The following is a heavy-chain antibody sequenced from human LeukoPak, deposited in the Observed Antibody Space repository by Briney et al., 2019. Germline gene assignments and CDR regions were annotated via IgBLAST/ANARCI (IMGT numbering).Heavy chain of an antibody. CDR2: ISRSASSI. D-gene: IGHD4-17*01. V-gene: IGHV3-21*01. Sequence: NPGGSLRLSCASSGFTFSTYSMSWVRQAPGKGLEWVSYISRSASSIYYADSAKGRFTTSRDNAKNSLYLQMNSLRAEDTAIYFCARNDYGDYGIDYGGQGTLVTVSS. J-gene: IGHJ4*02. CDR3: ARNDYGDYGIDY. CDR1: GFTFSTYS.